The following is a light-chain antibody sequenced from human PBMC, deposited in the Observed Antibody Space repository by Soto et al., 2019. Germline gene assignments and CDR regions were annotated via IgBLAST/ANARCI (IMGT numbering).Light chain of an antibody. CDR3: QQRSNWLT. V-gene: IGKV3-11*01. Sequence: EIVLTQSPATLSLSPGERATLSGRASQSVSSYLAWYQQKPGQAPRLLIYDASGRATGIPARFSGSGTGTDFTLTISSLEPEDFAVYYCQQRSNWLTFGGGTKVEIK. CDR2: DAS. J-gene: IGKJ4*01. CDR1: QSVSSY.